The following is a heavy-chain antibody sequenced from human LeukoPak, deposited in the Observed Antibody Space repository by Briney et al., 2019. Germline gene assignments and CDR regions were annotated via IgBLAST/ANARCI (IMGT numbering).Heavy chain of an antibody. CDR2: IYHSGST. J-gene: IGHJ4*02. Sequence: SETLSLTCAVYGGSFSGYYWSWVRQPPGKGLEWIGEIYHSGSTNYNPSLKSRVTISVDKSKNQFSLKLSSVTAADTAVYYCARVGMGSYNFDYWGQGTLVTVSS. D-gene: IGHD3-10*01. V-gene: IGHV4-34*01. CDR1: GGSFSGYY. CDR3: ARVGMGSYNFDY.